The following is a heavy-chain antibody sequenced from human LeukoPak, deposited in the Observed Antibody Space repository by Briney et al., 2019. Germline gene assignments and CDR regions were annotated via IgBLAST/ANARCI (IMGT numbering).Heavy chain of an antibody. CDR2: ISGSGGST. J-gene: IGHJ4*02. V-gene: IGHV3-23*01. D-gene: IGHD1-26*01. CDR1: GFTFSSYA. Sequence: GGSLRLSCAASGFTFSSYAMNWVRQAPGKGLEWVSGISGSGGSTYYADFVKGRFTISRDNSKNTLYLQMNSRRAEDTAVYYCAKDLRGSYCTSYFDYWGQGTLVTVSS. CDR3: AKDLRGSYCTSYFDY.